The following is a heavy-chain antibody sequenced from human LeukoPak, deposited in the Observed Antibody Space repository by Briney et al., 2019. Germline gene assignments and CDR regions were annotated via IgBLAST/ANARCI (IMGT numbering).Heavy chain of an antibody. CDR3: AREASSSFDY. J-gene: IGHJ4*02. Sequence: SETLSLTCAVYGGSFSGYYWSWIRQPPGKGLEWIGEINHSGSTNYNPSLKSRVTISVDTSKNRFSLKLSSVTAADTAVYYCAREASSSFDYWGQGTLVTVSS. V-gene: IGHV4-34*01. CDR2: INHSGST. CDR1: GGSFSGYY.